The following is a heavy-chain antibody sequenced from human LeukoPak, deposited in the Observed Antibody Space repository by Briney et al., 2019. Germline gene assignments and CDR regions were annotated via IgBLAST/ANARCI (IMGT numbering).Heavy chain of an antibody. V-gene: IGHV3-23*01. CDR3: AKSDCGGGCHLLDY. CDR1: GFTFSTYA. J-gene: IGHJ4*02. CDR2: FGGSGGTI. D-gene: IGHD2-21*02. Sequence: GGYLRLSCAASGFTFSTYAMSWVRQAPGKGLEWVSHFGGSGGTIYYADSVRGRFTISRDNSKNTLYLQMNSLRAEDTAVYYCAKSDCGGGCHLLDYWGQGTLVTVSS.